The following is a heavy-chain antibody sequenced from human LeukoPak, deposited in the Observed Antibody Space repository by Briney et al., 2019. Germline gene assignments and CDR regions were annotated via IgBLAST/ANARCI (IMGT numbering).Heavy chain of an antibody. Sequence: ASVKVSCKAPGYTFTSYDINWVRQATGQGLEWMGWMSPNSGNTGSAQRFQGRITMTRDTSISTAYMELSSLRSEDTAVYYCARGPLVRLPSSFDPWGQGTLVTVSS. D-gene: IGHD3-16*02. V-gene: IGHV1-8*01. CDR3: ARGPLVRLPSSFDP. CDR2: MSPNSGNT. J-gene: IGHJ5*02. CDR1: GYTFTSYD.